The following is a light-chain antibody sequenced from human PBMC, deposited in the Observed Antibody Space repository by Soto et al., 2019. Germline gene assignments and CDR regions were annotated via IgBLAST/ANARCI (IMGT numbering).Light chain of an antibody. V-gene: IGKV3-15*01. CDR3: QHYNNWPPWT. CDR1: QSISNN. CDR2: RAS. J-gene: IGKJ1*01. Sequence: IVMTQSPATLSGSPGERATLSCRASQSISNNLAWYQQKPGQAPRLLIYRASTRATGIPVRFSGSGSGTDFTLTISSLQSEDCAVYYCQHYNNWPPWTFGQGNKVEIQ.